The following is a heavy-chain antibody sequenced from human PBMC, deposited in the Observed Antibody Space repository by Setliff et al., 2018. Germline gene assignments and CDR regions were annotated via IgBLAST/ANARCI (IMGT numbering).Heavy chain of an antibody. CDR3: GRDMGQPYYFES. D-gene: IGHD1-1*01. V-gene: IGHV4-4*07. Sequence: PSETLSLTCTVSGGSINSCKWSRIRQPAGKGLERNGRISASGSTNYNPSLKSRVTMSADKSKNQFSLRLSSVTAADTAVYYCGRDMGQPYYFESWGLGTLVTVSS. CDR1: GGSINSCK. J-gene: IGHJ4*02. CDR2: ISASGST.